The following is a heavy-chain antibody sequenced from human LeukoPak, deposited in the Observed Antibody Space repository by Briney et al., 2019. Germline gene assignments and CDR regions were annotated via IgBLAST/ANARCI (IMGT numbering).Heavy chain of an antibody. CDR3: ARDPTGLIYDYVWGTGFDY. Sequence: SVKVSCKASGGTFTSYTISWVGQAHGQGLEWMGRRIAILGIANYAKKFQGRVTSIADKSTRTENMELSTLRSEHTAVYYCARDPTGLIYDYVWGTGFDYWGQGTLVTVSS. D-gene: IGHD3-16*01. CDR1: GGTFTSYT. CDR2: RIAILGIA. J-gene: IGHJ4*02. V-gene: IGHV1-69*04.